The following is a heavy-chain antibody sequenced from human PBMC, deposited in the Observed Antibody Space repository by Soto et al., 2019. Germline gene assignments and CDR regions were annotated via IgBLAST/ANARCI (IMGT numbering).Heavy chain of an antibody. D-gene: IGHD3-22*01. CDR3: AKGYYYDSSGCPHFDY. J-gene: IGHJ4*02. V-gene: IGHV3-23*01. CDR1: GFTFSSYA. Sequence: GESLKISCAASGFTFSSYAMSWVRQAPGKGLEWVSAISGSGGSTYYADSVKGRFTISRDNSKNTPYLQMNSLRAEDTAVYYCAKGYYYDSSGCPHFDYWGQGTLVTVSS. CDR2: ISGSGGST.